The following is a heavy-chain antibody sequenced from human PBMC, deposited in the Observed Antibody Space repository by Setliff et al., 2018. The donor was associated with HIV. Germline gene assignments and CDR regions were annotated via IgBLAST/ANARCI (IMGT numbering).Heavy chain of an antibody. J-gene: IGHJ4*02. Sequence: PSETLSLTCTVSGGSISSGNYYWSWIRVPAGKGLEWIGHVYTDGSTNYNPSLNSRVTISVDMSKNQFSLKMNSLTAADTALYYCVSSWHWDFDFWGQVAQVTVSS. D-gene: IGHD6-13*01. CDR3: VSSWHWDFDF. CDR1: GGSISSGNYY. CDR2: VYTDGST. V-gene: IGHV4-61*09.